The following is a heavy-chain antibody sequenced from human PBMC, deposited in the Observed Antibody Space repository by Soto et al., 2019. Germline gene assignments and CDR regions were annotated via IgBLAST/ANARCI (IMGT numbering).Heavy chain of an antibody. D-gene: IGHD3-16*02. J-gene: IGHJ6*02. CDR1: GGSISSYY. V-gene: IGHV4-59*01. CDR3: ARDREGDDYVWGSYRYTSYYGMDV. CDR2: IYYSGST. Sequence: SETLSLTCTVSGGSISSYYCSWIRQPPGKGLEWIGYIYYSGSTNYNPSLKSRVTISVDTSKNQFSLKLSSVTAADTAVYYCARDREGDDYVWGSYRYTSYYGMDVWGQGTTVTVSS.